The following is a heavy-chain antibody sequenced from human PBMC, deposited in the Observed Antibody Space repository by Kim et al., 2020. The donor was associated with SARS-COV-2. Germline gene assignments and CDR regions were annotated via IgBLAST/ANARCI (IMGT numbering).Heavy chain of an antibody. D-gene: IGHD2-8*02. Sequence: GGSLRLSCAVSGLTVTSNYMSWVRQAPGKGLEWVSLIHVDGNTLYADSVRGRFTISRDNSKNTLYLQMDSLKADDTAVYYCARGLGYWSFVYWGQGTLVTVSS. CDR3: ARGLGYWSFVY. CDR2: IHVDGNT. V-gene: IGHV3-53*01. CDR1: GLTVTSNY. J-gene: IGHJ4*02.